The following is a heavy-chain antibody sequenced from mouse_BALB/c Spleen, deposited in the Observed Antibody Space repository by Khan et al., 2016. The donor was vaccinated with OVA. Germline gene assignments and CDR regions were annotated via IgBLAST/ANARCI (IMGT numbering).Heavy chain of an antibody. J-gene: IGHJ3*01. Sequence: EVQLQESGPSLVKPSQTLSLTCSVTGDSITSGYWSWIRKFPGNKLEYMGYMIYSGNTYYNPSLKSRISITRHTSKNQYYLQLNSVTTEGTGTSYCARSTYRYAFAYWGQGTLVTVSA. D-gene: IGHD2-14*01. CDR3: ARSTYRYAFAY. CDR1: GDSITSGY. CDR2: MIYSGNT. V-gene: IGHV3-8*02.